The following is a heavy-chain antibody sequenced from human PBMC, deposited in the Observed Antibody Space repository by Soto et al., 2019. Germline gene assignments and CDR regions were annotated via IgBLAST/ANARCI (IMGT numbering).Heavy chain of an antibody. D-gene: IGHD3-22*01. Sequence: ASVKVSCKASGYTFTGYYMHWVRQAPGQGLEWMGWINPNSGGTNYAQKFQGWVTMTRDTSISTAYMELSRLRSDDTAVYYCARGPYYYDSSGYYFFDYWGQGTMVTVYS. CDR1: GYTFTGYY. CDR3: ARGPYYYDSSGYYFFDY. J-gene: IGHJ4*02. CDR2: INPNSGGT. V-gene: IGHV1-2*04.